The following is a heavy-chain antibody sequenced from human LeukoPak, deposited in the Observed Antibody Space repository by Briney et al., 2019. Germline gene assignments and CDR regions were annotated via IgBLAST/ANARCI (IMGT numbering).Heavy chain of an antibody. CDR2: ITTTSRTI. CDR1: GITFSDCS. CDR3: ATPGLAGEYFDY. V-gene: IGHV3-48*01. Sequence: GGSLRLSCAASGITFSDCSMNWVRQAPGRGLEWISYITTTSRTIYYADSVKGRFTISRDNAKSSLYLQMNSLRVDDTAVYYCATPGLAGEYFDYWGQGTLVTVSS. J-gene: IGHJ4*02. D-gene: IGHD2/OR15-2a*01.